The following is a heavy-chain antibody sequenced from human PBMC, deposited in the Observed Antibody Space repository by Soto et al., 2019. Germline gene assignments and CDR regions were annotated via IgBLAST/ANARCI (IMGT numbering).Heavy chain of an antibody. CDR2: IDWDDDK. D-gene: IGHD2-15*01. J-gene: IGHJ4*02. V-gene: IGHV2-70*04. Sequence: PTLVNPTQTLTLTCTFSVFSLSTSGMRVSWIRQPPGKALEWLARIDWDDDKFYNTSLETRLTISKDSSKNQVVLTMTNMDPVDTATYYCARMFHCSGGTCPFDYWGQGALVTVSS. CDR3: ARMFHCSGGTCPFDY. CDR1: VFSLSTSGMR.